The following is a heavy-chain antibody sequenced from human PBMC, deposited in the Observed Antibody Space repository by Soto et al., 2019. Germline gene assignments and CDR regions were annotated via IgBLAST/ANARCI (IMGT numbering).Heavy chain of an antibody. Sequence: TSETLSLTCTVSGGSVSSGNYYWSWIRQPPGKGLEWIGFIYYNGDTKNNPSLKSRVTLSADTSKSQFSLKLRSVTAEDSAVYYCARGPVGATLYDYWGQGTLVTVSS. CDR3: ARGPVGATLYDY. V-gene: IGHV4-61*01. CDR2: IYYNGDT. CDR1: GGSVSSGNYY. J-gene: IGHJ4*02. D-gene: IGHD1-26*01.